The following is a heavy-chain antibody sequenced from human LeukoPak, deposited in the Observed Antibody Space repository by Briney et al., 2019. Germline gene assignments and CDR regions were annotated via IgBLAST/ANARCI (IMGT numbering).Heavy chain of an antibody. V-gene: IGHV3-7*04. Sequence: PGGSLRLSCAAFGFTFSSYWKSWVRQAPGKGLEWVANIKQDGSEKYYVDSVKGRFTISRDNAKNSPYLQMNSLRAEDTAVYYCARVSIAAAGTFCYFDYWGQGTLVTVSS. CDR2: IKQDGSEK. D-gene: IGHD6-13*01. CDR1: GFTFSSYW. J-gene: IGHJ4*02. CDR3: ARVSIAAAGTFCYFDY.